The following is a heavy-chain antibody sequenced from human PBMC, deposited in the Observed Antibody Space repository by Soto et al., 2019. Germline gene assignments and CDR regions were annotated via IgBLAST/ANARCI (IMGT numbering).Heavy chain of an antibody. V-gene: IGHV3-23*01. Sequence: GSLRLSCAASVFTFRSYAITLVRQAPWKGLEWVSTINGGGGLIFYADSVEGRFTISRDNSKNTLYLQMNSLRAEDTAVYYCAKTNPSKTHTSGWFDWFDPWGQGTQVTVS. CDR1: VFTFRSYA. CDR2: INGGGGLI. D-gene: IGHD6-19*01. J-gene: IGHJ5*02. CDR3: AKTNPSKTHTSGWFDWFDP.